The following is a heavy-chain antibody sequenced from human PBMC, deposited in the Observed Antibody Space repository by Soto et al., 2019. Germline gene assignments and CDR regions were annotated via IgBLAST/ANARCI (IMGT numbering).Heavy chain of an antibody. Sequence: GGSLRLSCAASGFTFSSYSMNWVRQAPGKGLEWVSSISSSSSYIYYADSVKGRFTISRDNAKNSLYLQMNSLRAEDTAVYYCARDGAYYDILTGYRDYYGMDVWGQGT. V-gene: IGHV3-21*01. CDR2: ISSSSSYI. CDR1: GFTFSSYS. CDR3: ARDGAYYDILTGYRDYYGMDV. J-gene: IGHJ6*02. D-gene: IGHD3-9*01.